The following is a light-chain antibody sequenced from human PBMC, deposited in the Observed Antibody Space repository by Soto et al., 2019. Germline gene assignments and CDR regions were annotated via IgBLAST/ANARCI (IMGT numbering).Light chain of an antibody. Sequence: SSELTQPPSVAVAPGTTASISCEGNDIGRKSVHWYQKKSGQAPVLVIHSDNDRPSGIPDRFSGSNYGNTATLTISRVEAGDEAVYYCHVWDSITNHVVFGGGTKLTVL. CDR3: HVWDSITNHVV. V-gene: IGLV3-21*04. CDR2: SDN. J-gene: IGLJ2*01. CDR1: DIGRKS.